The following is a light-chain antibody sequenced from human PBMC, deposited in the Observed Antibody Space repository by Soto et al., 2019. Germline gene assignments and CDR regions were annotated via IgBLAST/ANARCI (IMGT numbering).Light chain of an antibody. CDR3: QQYNSYPLT. Sequence: IQMTQSPSTLSASVGDRVTTTCRASQSISSWLAWYQQKPGKAPKLLIYDASSLESGVPSRFSGSGSGTEFTLTISSLKPDDFATYYCQQYNSYPLTFGGGTKVDIK. V-gene: IGKV1-5*01. CDR1: QSISSW. CDR2: DAS. J-gene: IGKJ4*01.